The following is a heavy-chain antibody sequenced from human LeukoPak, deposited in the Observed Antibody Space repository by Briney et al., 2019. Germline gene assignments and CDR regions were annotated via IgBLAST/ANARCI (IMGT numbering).Heavy chain of an antibody. CDR3: ARSNYYGSGSYSRWFDP. CDR1: GFTFDDYA. J-gene: IGHJ5*02. CDR2: INWNGGST. D-gene: IGHD3-10*01. V-gene: IGHV3-20*04. Sequence: GGSLRLSCAASGFTFDDYAMSWVRQAPGKGLEWVSGINWNGGSTGYADSVKGRFTISRDNAKNSLYLQMNSLRAEDTALYYCARSNYYGSGSYSRWFDPWGQGTLVTVSS.